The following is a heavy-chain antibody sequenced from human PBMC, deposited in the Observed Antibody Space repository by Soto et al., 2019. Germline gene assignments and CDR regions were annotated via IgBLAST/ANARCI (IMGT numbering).Heavy chain of an antibody. CDR3: ARDWRHSWDAGGYYYYAMDV. Sequence: SETLSLTCTVSGASISSGGYYSWIRQHPGKDLEWIGYIYYSGTTYYNPSLKSRVSISIDTSNNQFSLKLSSVTAADTAVYYCARDWRHSWDAGGYYYYAMDVWGQGTTVTVSS. J-gene: IGHJ6*02. V-gene: IGHV4-31*03. CDR2: IYYSGTT. D-gene: IGHD6-13*01. CDR1: GASISSGGYY.